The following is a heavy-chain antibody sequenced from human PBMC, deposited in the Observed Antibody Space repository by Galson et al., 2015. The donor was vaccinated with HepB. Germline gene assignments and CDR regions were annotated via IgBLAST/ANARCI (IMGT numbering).Heavy chain of an antibody. V-gene: IGHV3-30*18. CDR1: GFTFSSYG. CDR3: AKDQTRANSGSYYHPPDY. CDR2: ISYDGSNK. Sequence: SLRLSCAASGFTFSSYGMHWVRQAPGKGLEWVAVISYDGSNKYYADSVKGRFTISRDNSKNTLYLQMNSLRAEDTAVYYCAKDQTRANSGSYYHPPDYWGQGTLVTVSS. D-gene: IGHD1-26*01. J-gene: IGHJ4*02.